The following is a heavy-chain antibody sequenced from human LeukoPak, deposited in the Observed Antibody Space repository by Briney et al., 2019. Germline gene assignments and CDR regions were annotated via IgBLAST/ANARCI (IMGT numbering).Heavy chain of an antibody. CDR2: ISSSSSYM. J-gene: IGHJ3*02. CDR3: ARDSGNYLDAFDI. CDR1: GFTFSSYC. Sequence: PGGSLRLSCAASGFTFSSYCMDWVRQTPGKGLEWVSSISSSSSYMFYADSVKGRFTISRDNAKNSLYLQMNSLRAEDTAVYYCARDSGNYLDAFDIWGQGTMVTVSS. V-gene: IGHV3-21*01. D-gene: IGHD1-7*01.